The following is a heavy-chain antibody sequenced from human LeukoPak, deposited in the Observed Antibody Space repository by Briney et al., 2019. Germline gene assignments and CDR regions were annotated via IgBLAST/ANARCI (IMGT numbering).Heavy chain of an antibody. CDR3: AKGDYYGSGSYYCGY. CDR2: ISGSGGST. D-gene: IGHD3-10*01. Sequence: GGSLRLSCAASGFTFSSYAMSWVRQAPGKGLEWVSAISGSGGSTYYADSVKGLFTISRDNSKNTLYLQMNSLRAEDTAVYYCAKGDYYGSGSYYCGYWGQGTLVTVSS. J-gene: IGHJ4*02. CDR1: GFTFSSYA. V-gene: IGHV3-23*01.